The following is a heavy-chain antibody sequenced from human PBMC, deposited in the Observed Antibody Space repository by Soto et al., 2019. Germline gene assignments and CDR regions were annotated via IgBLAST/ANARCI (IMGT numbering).Heavy chain of an antibody. CDR2: INPSGGST. Sequence: ASVKVSCKASGYTFTSYYMHWVRQAPGQGLEWMGIINPSGGSTSYAQKFQGRVTMTRDTSTSTVYMELSSLRSEDTAVYYCARDPPTVTTEDYYYYGMDAWGQGTTVTVSS. CDR1: GYTFTSYY. D-gene: IGHD4-4*01. J-gene: IGHJ6*02. V-gene: IGHV1-46*01. CDR3: ARDPPTVTTEDYYYYGMDA.